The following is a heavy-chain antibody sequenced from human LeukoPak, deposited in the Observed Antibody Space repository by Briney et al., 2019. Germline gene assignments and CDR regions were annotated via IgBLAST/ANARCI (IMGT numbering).Heavy chain of an antibody. Sequence: SQTLSLTCTVSGGSFSSGTYWSWIRQSAGKGLEWIGRIYASGSSSYNPSLKSRVTISLDTSENRLSLKLRSVTAADTAVYYCATNVGFGEFADSWGQGTLVTVSS. V-gene: IGHV4-61*02. CDR3: ATNVGFGEFADS. D-gene: IGHD3-10*01. CDR2: IYASGSS. J-gene: IGHJ4*02. CDR1: GGSFSSGTY.